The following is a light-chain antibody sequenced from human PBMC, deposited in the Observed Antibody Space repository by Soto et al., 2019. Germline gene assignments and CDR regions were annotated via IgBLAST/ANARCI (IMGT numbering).Light chain of an antibody. CDR2: DVS. Sequence: QSVLPQPASVSGSPGQSITISCTGTSSDVGNYDYVSWYQQHPGKVPKLMIYDVSNRPSGVSNRFSGSKSGNTASLTISGLQAEDEADYYCISFTTRATYVFGTGTKVTVL. J-gene: IGLJ1*01. CDR3: ISFTTRATYV. V-gene: IGLV2-14*01. CDR1: SSDVGNYDY.